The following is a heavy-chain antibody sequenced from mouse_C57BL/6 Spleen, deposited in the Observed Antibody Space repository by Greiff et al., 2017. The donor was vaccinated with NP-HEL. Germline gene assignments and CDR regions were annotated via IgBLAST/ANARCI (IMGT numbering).Heavy chain of an antibody. CDR3: ARGNYVYYAMDY. D-gene: IGHD2-1*01. CDR2: ISGGGGNT. J-gene: IGHJ4*01. Sequence: EVKVEESGGGLVKPGGSLKLSCAASGFTFSSYTMSWVRQTPEKRLEWVATISGGGGNTYYPDSVKGRFTISRDNAKNTLYLQMSSLRSEDTALYYCARGNYVYYAMDYWGQGTSVTVSS. V-gene: IGHV5-9*01. CDR1: GFTFSSYT.